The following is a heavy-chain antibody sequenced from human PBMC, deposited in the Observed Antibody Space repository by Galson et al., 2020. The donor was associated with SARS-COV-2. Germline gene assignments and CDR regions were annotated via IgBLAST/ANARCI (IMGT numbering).Heavy chain of an antibody. CDR1: GDSVSSGGYY. D-gene: IGHD3-22*01. V-gene: IGHV4-39*07. CDR3: ARAEYYYNSRHFREYYFDN. CDR2: IYYSGDT. J-gene: IGHJ4*02. Sequence: SETLSLTCTVSGDSVSSGGYYWGWIRQPPGQGLEWIGNIYYSGDTYYSTSLKSRVTISEETSKNQLSLTLTSVTAADTAVYYCARAEYYYNSRHFREYYFDNWGQGTLVTVSS.